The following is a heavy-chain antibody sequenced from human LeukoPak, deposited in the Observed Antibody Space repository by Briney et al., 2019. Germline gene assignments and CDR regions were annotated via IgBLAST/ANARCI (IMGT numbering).Heavy chain of an antibody. CDR2: ITGDCNYI. Sequence: GGSLRLSCAASGFTFNDYTMTWVRQAPGKGLEWVSSITGDCNYIFYADSVKGRFTISRDNAQNSLFLELNNLRGEDSAVYYCARERNFDYFDYWGQGAMVTVSS. CDR1: GFTFNDYT. V-gene: IGHV3-21*01. D-gene: IGHD3-3*02. CDR3: ARERNFDYFDY. J-gene: IGHJ4*02.